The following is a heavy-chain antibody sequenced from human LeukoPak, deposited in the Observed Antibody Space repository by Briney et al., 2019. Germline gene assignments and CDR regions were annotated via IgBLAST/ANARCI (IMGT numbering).Heavy chain of an antibody. D-gene: IGHD3-22*01. CDR1: GGTFSSYT. CDR3: ARDYYDSSGYKFDY. CDR2: IIPIFDTA. Sequence: ASVKVSCKASGGTFSSYTISWVRQAPGQGLEWMGGIIPIFDTANYAQKFQGRVTITADESTSTAYMELSSLRSEDTAVYYCARDYYDSSGYKFDYWGQGTLVTVSS. J-gene: IGHJ4*02. V-gene: IGHV1-69*13.